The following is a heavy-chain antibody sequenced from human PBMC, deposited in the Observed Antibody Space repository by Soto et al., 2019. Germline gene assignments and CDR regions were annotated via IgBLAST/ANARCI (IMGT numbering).Heavy chain of an antibody. D-gene: IGHD3-10*01. J-gene: IGHJ4*02. CDR1: GYTFTSYY. CDR2: INPSGGST. CDR3: ARDIQQYYYGSGSPDY. Sequence: ASAKVSCTASGYTFTSYYMHWVRQAPGQGLEWMGIINPSGGSTSYAQKFQGRVTMTRDTSTSTVYMELSSLRSEDTAVYYCARDIQQYYYGSGSPDYWGQGTLVTVSS. V-gene: IGHV1-46*03.